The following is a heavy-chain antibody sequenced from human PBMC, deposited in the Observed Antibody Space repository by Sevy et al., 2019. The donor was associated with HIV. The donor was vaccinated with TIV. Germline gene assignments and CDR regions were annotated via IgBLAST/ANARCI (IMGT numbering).Heavy chain of an antibody. CDR1: GFTFSSYS. D-gene: IGHD3-22*01. Sequence: GGSLRLSCEASGFTFSSYSMNWVRQAPGKGLEWISSITRDSASIYYADSLKGRFTVSRDNAKNSVFLQMNTLRAEDTAFYYCASSTRYYHDGSGYFTPNFDDWGQGTLVTVSS. CDR3: ASSTRYYHDGSGYFTPNFDD. V-gene: IGHV3-21*01. J-gene: IGHJ4*02. CDR2: ITRDSASI.